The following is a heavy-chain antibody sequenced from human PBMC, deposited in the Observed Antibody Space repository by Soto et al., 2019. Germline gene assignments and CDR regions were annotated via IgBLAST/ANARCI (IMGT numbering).Heavy chain of an antibody. J-gene: IGHJ5*02. Sequence: SCKASVGTFSSSNWWSWVRQPPGKGLEWIGEIYHSGSTNYNPSLKSRVTISVDKSKNQLSLKLSSVTAADTAVYYCARDQRHCSGGSCYSNWFDPWGQGTLVTGSS. D-gene: IGHD2-15*01. CDR1: VGTFSSSNW. V-gene: IGHV4-4*02. CDR3: ARDQRHCSGGSCYSNWFDP. CDR2: IYHSGST.